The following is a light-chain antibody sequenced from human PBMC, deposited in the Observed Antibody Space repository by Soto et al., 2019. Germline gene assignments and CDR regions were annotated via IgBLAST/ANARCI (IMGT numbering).Light chain of an antibody. Sequence: DIQMTQSPSSLSASVGDRVTITCRASQSISRRLNWYQQKPGKAPKLLIYTASSLQSGVPSMFSGSGSVTDLTLAISSLQTEDFATYYCHQSYSTPLTFGGGTQGEIK. J-gene: IGKJ4*01. CDR2: TAS. V-gene: IGKV1-39*01. CDR3: HQSYSTPLT. CDR1: QSISRR.